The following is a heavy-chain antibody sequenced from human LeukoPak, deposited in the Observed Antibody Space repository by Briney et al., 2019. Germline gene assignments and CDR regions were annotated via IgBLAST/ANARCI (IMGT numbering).Heavy chain of an antibody. CDR2: MNPQSGNT. D-gene: IGHD3-10*01. CDR1: GYTFTTYD. CDR3: TRAPIPGTY. Sequence: ASVKVSCKASGYTFTTYDIHWVRQATGLGLEWMGWMNPQSGNTGYAQKFQGRVTMTRDTSITTAYMELSSLTSADTAVYYCTRAPIPGTYWGQGALVTVSS. J-gene: IGHJ4*02. V-gene: IGHV1-8*02.